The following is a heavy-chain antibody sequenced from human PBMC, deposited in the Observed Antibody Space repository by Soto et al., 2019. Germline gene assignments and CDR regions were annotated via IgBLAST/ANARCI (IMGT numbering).Heavy chain of an antibody. J-gene: IGHJ4*02. CDR3: ARAWVSDSSGYRGLWY. Sequence: QVQLVESGGGVVQPGRSLRLSCAASGFTFSSYAMHWVRQAPGKGLEWVAVISYDGSNKYYADSVKGRFTISRDNSKNTLYLQMNSLRAEDTAVYYCARAWVSDSSGYRGLWYWGQGTLVTVSS. D-gene: IGHD3-22*01. V-gene: IGHV3-30-3*01. CDR2: ISYDGSNK. CDR1: GFTFSSYA.